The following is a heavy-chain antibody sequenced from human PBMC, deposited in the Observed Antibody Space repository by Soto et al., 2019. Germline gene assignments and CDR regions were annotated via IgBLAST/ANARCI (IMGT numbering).Heavy chain of an antibody. D-gene: IGHD3-3*01. V-gene: IGHV1-46*01. CDR3: AREEARFLEWSPDAFDI. Sequence: ASVKVSCKASGYTFTSYYMHWVRQAPGQGLEWMGIINPSGGSTSYAQKFQGRVTMTRDTSTSTVYMELSSLRSEDTAVYYCAREEARFLEWSPDAFDIWGQGTMVTVS. J-gene: IGHJ3*02. CDR1: GYTFTSYY. CDR2: INPSGGST.